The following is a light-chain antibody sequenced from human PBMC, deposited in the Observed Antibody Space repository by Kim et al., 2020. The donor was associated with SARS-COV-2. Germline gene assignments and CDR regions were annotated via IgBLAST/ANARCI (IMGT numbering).Light chain of an antibody. Sequence: SLSPGKRAPLSCRSSQSVGSSLAWYQQKPGQAPRLLIYGASYRATGIPARFSGSGSGTDFTLTISSLEPEDFAVYYCQQRSDWLTFGGGTKVDIK. CDR2: GAS. J-gene: IGKJ4*01. V-gene: IGKV3-11*01. CDR1: QSVGSS. CDR3: QQRSDWLT.